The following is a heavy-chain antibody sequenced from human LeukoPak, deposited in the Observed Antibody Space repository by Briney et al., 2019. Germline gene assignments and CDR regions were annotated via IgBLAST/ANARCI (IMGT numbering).Heavy chain of an antibody. CDR3: AKGGYSYGYSLDY. CDR1: GFTFSSYG. Sequence: GRSLRLSCAASGFTFSSYGMHWVRQAPGKGLEWVAVIWYDGSNKYYADSVKGRFTISRDNSKDTLYLQMNSLRAEDTAVYYSAKGGYSYGYSLDYWGQGTLVTVSS. J-gene: IGHJ4*02. CDR2: IWYDGSNK. D-gene: IGHD5-18*01. V-gene: IGHV3-33*06.